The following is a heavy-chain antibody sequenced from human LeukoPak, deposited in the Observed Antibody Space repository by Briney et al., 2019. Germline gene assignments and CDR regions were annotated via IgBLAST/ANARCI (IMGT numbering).Heavy chain of an antibody. V-gene: IGHV3-53*01. CDR3: AKYSGGSYLTLRSDY. CDR1: GFTVSSNY. CDR2: IYSGGST. D-gene: IGHD1-26*01. Sequence: PGGSLRLSCAASGFTVSSNYMSWVRQAPGKGLEWVSVIYSGGSTYYADSVKGRFTISRDNSDNTLYLQMNSLRVEDTAVYYCAKYSGGSYLTLRSDYWGQGTLVTVSS. J-gene: IGHJ4*02.